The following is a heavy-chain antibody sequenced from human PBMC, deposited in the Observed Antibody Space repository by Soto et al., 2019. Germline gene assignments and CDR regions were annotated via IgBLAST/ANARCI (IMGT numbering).Heavy chain of an antibody. D-gene: IGHD2-21*02. CDR3: ARSGGNYWFDP. V-gene: IGHV3-66*01. Sequence: EVQLVESGGGLVQPGGSLRLTCAASGFTVSRNYMTWVRQAPGKGLEWVSVIYSGGSTYYADSVKGRFSISRDNSKNTLYLQMNSLRAEDTAVYYCARSGGNYWFDPWGQGTLVTVSS. J-gene: IGHJ5*02. CDR2: IYSGGST. CDR1: GFTVSRNY.